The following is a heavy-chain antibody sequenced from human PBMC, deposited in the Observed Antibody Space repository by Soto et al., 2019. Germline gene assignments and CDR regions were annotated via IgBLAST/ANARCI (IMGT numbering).Heavy chain of an antibody. J-gene: IGHJ4*02. CDR1: GFSLSTKTVG. CDR2: IYWDDDK. Sequence: QITLKESGPTVVKPTQTLTLTCTFSGFSLSTKTVGVGWIRQPPGKALEWLALIYWDDDKRYSQSLKNRLTIAMHTSKNLVILAMTNMGPVDTATYYCAHTVTRYDYFDYWGQGSLVTVSS. D-gene: IGHD4-17*01. CDR3: AHTVTRYDYFDY. V-gene: IGHV2-5*02.